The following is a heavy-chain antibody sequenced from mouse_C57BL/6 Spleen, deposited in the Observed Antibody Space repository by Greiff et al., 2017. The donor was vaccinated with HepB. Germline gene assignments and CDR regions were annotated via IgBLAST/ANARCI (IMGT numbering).Heavy chain of an antibody. Sequence: VQLQQPGAELVRPGSSVKLSCKASGYTFTSYWMHWVKQRPIQGLEWIGNIDPSDSETHYNQKFKDKATLTVDKSSSTAYMQLSSLTSEDSAVYYCARDGYYYVDYWGQGTTLTVSS. CDR2: IDPSDSET. CDR1: GYTFTSYW. J-gene: IGHJ2*01. V-gene: IGHV1-52*01. CDR3: ARDGYYYVDY. D-gene: IGHD2-3*01.